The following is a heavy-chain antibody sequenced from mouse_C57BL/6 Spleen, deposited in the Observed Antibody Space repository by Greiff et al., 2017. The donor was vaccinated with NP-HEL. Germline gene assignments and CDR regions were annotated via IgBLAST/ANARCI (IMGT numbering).Heavy chain of an antibody. CDR1: GFSFNTYA. CDR3: VRGGSSLAWFAY. V-gene: IGHV10-1*01. CDR2: IRSKSNNYAT. Sequence: EVQLVESGGGLVQPKGSLKLSCAASGFSFNTYAMNWVRQAPGKGLEWVARIRSKSNNYATYYADSVKDRFTISRDDSESMLYLQMNNLKTEDTAMYYCVRGGSSLAWFAYWGQGTLVTVSA. D-gene: IGHD1-1*01. J-gene: IGHJ3*01.